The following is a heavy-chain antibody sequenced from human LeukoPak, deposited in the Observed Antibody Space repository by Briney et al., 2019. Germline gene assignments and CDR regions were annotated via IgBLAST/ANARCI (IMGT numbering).Heavy chain of an antibody. CDR2: ISGSGGST. V-gene: IGHV3-23*01. D-gene: IGHD3-22*01. Sequence: GGSLRLSCAASGFTFSSYAMSWVRQAPGKGLEWVSAISGSGGSTYYADSVKGRFTISRDDSKNTVYLQMNSLRVEDTAVYYCARDSDHYDEYFQYWGQGTLVTVSS. CDR1: GFTFSSYA. J-gene: IGHJ1*01. CDR3: ARDSDHYDEYFQY.